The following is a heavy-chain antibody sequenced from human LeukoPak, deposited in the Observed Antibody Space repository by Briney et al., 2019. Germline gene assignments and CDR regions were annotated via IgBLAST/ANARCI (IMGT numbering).Heavy chain of an antibody. J-gene: IGHJ5*02. CDR3: ARQKGATHNWFDP. CDR2: ISYSGIT. D-gene: IGHD1-26*01. CDR1: GGSMSNSNYY. V-gene: IGHV4-39*01. Sequence: PSETLSLTCTVSGGSMSNSNYYWGWIRQPPGKGLEWIGSISYSGITYYDPSLESRITISVDTSKTHFSLRLSSVTAADTAVYYCARQKGATHNWFDPWGQGTLVTVSS.